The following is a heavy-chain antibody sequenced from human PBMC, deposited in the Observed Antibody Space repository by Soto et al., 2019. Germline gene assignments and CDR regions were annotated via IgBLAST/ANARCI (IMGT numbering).Heavy chain of an antibody. J-gene: IGHJ4*02. CDR2: IYYSGSP. CDR1: GGSITSFY. D-gene: IGHD3-9*01. V-gene: IGHV4-59*01. Sequence: SETLSLTCTVSGGSITSFYWSWIRQLPGKGLEWIGYIYYSGSPNYNPSLNSRVTISVDTSKNQFSLKLSSVTAADTAVYYCARLNILTGFFDYWGQGTLVTVSS. CDR3: ARLNILTGFFDY.